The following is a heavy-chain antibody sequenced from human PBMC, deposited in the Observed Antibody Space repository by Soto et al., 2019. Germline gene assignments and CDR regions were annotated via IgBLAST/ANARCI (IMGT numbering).Heavy chain of an antibody. D-gene: IGHD3-10*01. Sequence: QVQLVQSGAEVKKPGAAVNVSCKASGYTFTSYGISWVRQAPGQGLEWMGWISAYNGNTNYAHKLQGRVTMTTDTSTRTAYMELRSLRSDDTAVYYCARDGGKYYGSGSSSVDYWGQGTLVTVSS. CDR1: GYTFTSYG. CDR2: ISAYNGNT. J-gene: IGHJ4*02. CDR3: ARDGGKYYGSGSSSVDY. V-gene: IGHV1-18*01.